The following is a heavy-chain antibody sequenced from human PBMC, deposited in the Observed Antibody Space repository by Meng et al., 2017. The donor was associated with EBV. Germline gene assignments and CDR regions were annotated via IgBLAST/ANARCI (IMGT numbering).Heavy chain of an antibody. V-gene: IGHV3-73*01. Sequence: EWHLVELGGGLVQPGGSLKPSCGASGFIFRASAMHWVRQASGKGLEWVGRVETKTSKYATAYAASVKGRFSVSRDDSKNMVFLEMNSLKTEDTARYYCWGDLNYGSYWGQGTLVTVSS. J-gene: IGHJ4*02. CDR1: GFIFRASA. CDR2: VETKTSKYAT. CDR3: WGDLNYGSY. D-gene: IGHD3-16*01.